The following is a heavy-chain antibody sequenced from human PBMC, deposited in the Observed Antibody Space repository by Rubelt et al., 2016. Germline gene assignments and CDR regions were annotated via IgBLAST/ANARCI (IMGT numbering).Heavy chain of an antibody. J-gene: IGHJ4*02. CDR1: GYTFTSYA. D-gene: IGHD2-15*01. CDR3: ARGYCSGGSCYYFDY. V-gene: IGHV1-3*01. CDR2: IHACKGNT. Sequence: QVQLVQSGAEVKKPGASVKVSCKASGYTFTSYAMHWVRQAPGQRLEWMGWIHACKGNTKYSQKFQGRVTITRDTSASTAYMELSSLRSEDTAVYYCARGYCSGGSCYYFDYWGQGTLVTVSS.